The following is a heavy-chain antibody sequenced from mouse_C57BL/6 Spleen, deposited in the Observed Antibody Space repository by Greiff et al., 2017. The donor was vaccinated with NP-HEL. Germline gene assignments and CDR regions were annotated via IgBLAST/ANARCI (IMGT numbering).Heavy chain of an antibody. CDR2: IYPGDGDT. V-gene: IGHV1-82*01. Sequence: QVQLQQSGPELVKPGASVKISCKASGYAFSSSWMNWVKQRPGKGLEWIGRIYPGDGDTNYNGKFKGKATLTADKSSSTAYMQLSSLTSEDSAVYFCARRWLYMEYFDYWGQGTTLTVSS. CDR1: GYAFSSSW. J-gene: IGHJ2*01. D-gene: IGHD1-1*02. CDR3: ARRWLYMEYFDY.